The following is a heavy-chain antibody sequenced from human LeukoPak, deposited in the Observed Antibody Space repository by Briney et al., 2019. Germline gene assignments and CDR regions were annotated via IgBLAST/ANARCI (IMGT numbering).Heavy chain of an antibody. V-gene: IGHV1-46*01. D-gene: IGHD6-13*01. CDR3: ARDRDLSSSWYYHYYYGMDV. CDR1: GYTSTSYY. CDR2: INPSGGST. Sequence: ASVKVSCKASGYTSTSYYMHWVRQAPGQGLEWMGIINPSGGSTSYAQKFQGRVTMTRDTSTSTVYMELSSLRSEDTAVYYCARDRDLSSSWYYHYYYGMDVWGQGTTVTVSS. J-gene: IGHJ6*02.